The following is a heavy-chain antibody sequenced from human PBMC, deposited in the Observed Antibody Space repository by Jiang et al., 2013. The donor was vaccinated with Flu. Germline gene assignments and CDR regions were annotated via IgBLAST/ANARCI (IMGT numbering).Heavy chain of an antibody. V-gene: IGHV4-30-4*01. D-gene: IGHD3-9*01. CDR2: IYYSGST. Sequence: GPGLVKPSQALSLTCTVSGVSVNSGDYFWNWIRQPPGKGLEWIGYIYYSGSTYYNPSLKSRIRTSLDTSKNQFSLELRSVTAADTALYFCTRVLGTVDWGKSVFDYWGPGALVTVSS. J-gene: IGHJ4*02. CDR3: TRVLGTVDWGKSVFDY. CDR1: GVSVNSGDYF.